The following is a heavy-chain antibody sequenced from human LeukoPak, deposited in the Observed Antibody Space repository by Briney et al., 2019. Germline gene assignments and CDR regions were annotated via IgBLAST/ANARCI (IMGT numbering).Heavy chain of an antibody. V-gene: IGHV3-74*01. CDR3: ARKGGQQLALDY. CDR1: GCTFSSYW. J-gene: IGHJ4*02. CDR2: INSDGSST. Sequence: PGGSLRLSCAASGCTFSSYWMHWVRQPPGKGLVWVSRINSDGSSTTYADSVKGRFTTSRDNAKNTLYLQMNSLRAEDTAVYYCARKGGQQLALDYWGQGTLVTVSS. D-gene: IGHD6-13*01.